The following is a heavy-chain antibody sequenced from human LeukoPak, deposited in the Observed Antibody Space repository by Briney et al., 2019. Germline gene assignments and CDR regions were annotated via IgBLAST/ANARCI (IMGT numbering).Heavy chain of an antibody. V-gene: IGHV4-59*01. CDR1: GGSISSYY. J-gene: IGHJ2*01. Sequence: PSETLSLTWTVSGGSISSYYWSWIRQPPGKGLEWIGYIYYSGSTNYNPSLKSRVTISVDTSKNQFSLQLSSVNAADTAVYYCARGYGDYVSLWYFDLWGRGTLVTVSS. D-gene: IGHD4-17*01. CDR3: ARGYGDYVSLWYFDL. CDR2: IYYSGST.